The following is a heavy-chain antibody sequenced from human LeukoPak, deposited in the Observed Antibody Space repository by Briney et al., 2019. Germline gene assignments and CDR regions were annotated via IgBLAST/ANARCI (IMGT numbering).Heavy chain of an antibody. D-gene: IGHD1-26*01. V-gene: IGHV4-38-2*02. Sequence: SETLSLTCTVSGYSVSSHYYWAWIRQPPGKGLEWIASIYHTGNSYDNPSLRSRVTISVDTSKNKFSLKLNSVTAADTAVYYCARDNSGSYFAFDIWGLGTVVTVS. CDR3: ARDNSGSYFAFDI. CDR1: GYSVSSHYY. J-gene: IGHJ3*02. CDR2: IYHTGNS.